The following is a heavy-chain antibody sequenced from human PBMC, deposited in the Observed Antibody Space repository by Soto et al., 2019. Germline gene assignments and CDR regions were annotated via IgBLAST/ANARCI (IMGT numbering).Heavy chain of an antibody. CDR2: INQSGST. CDR3: ARGLSPPWYYGMDV. V-gene: IGHV4-34*01. J-gene: IGHJ6*02. Sequence: SETLSLTCAVYGGSFSGYYWSWIRQPPGKGLEWIGEINQSGSTNYNPSLKSRVTISVDTSKNQFSLKLSSVTAADTAVYYCARGLSPPWYYGMDVWGQGTTVTVSS. CDR1: GGSFSGYY.